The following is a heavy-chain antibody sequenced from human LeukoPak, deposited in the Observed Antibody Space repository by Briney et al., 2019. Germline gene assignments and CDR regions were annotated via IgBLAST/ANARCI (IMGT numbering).Heavy chain of an antibody. CDR2: IYHSGST. Sequence: PSETLSLTCTVSGDSISSGYYWGWIRQPPGKGLEWIGNIYHSGSTNYNPSLKSRVTISVDTSKNQFSLKLSSVTAADTAVYYCARGRYSSGWYYKWFFDYWGQGTLVTVSS. CDR3: ARGRYSSGWYYKWFFDY. CDR1: GDSISSGYY. J-gene: IGHJ4*02. V-gene: IGHV4-38-2*02. D-gene: IGHD6-19*01.